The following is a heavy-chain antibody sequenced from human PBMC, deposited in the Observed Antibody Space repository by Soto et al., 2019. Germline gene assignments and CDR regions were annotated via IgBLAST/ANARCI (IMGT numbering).Heavy chain of an antibody. D-gene: IGHD1-1*01. V-gene: IGHV3-7*01. J-gene: IGHJ4*02. CDR3: ARDGSFESFDY. CDR1: GFTFSSYW. Sequence: PGGSLRLSCAASGFTFSSYWMSWVRQAPGKGLEWVAGIKEDGSEKSYVDSVKGRFTVSRDNAKNSMYLQMNSLRAEDTAVYYCARDGSFESFDYWGPGNLVTVSS. CDR2: IKEDGSEK.